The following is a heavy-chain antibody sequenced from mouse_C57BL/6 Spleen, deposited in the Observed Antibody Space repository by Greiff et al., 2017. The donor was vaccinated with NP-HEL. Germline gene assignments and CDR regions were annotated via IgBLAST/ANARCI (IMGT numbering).Heavy chain of an antibody. CDR3: ARGGAAWLAY. J-gene: IGHJ3*01. V-gene: IGHV14-1*01. Sequence: VQLQQSGAELVRPGASVKLSCTASGFNIKDYYMHWVKQRPEQGLEWIGRIDPEDGDTEYAPKFQGKATMTADTSSNTAYLQLSSLTSEDAAVYYCARGGAAWLAYWGQGTLVTVSA. CDR2: IDPEDGDT. CDR1: GFNIKDYY.